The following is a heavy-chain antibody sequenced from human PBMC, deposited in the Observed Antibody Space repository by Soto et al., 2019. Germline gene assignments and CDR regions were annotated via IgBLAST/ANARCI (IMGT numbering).Heavy chain of an antibody. CDR3: ARTDYSDYSGYFPFDY. CDR2: INPNSGGT. V-gene: IGHV1-2*04. Sequence: GASVKVSCKASGYTFTGYYMHWVRQAPGQGLEWMGWINPNSGGTNYAQKFQGWVTMTRDTSISTAYMELSRLRSDDTAVYYCARTDYSDYSGYFPFDYWGQGTLVPVSS. D-gene: IGHD3-22*01. J-gene: IGHJ4*02. CDR1: GYTFTGYY.